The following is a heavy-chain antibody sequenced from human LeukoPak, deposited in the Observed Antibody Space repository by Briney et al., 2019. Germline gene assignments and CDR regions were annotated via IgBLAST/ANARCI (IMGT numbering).Heavy chain of an antibody. CDR2: ISGSGGST. J-gene: IGHJ6*03. D-gene: IGHD6-6*01. Sequence: GGSLRLSCAASGFTFSSYAMSWVRQAPGKGLEWVSAISGSGGSTYYADSVKGRFTISRDNSKNTLYLQMNSLRAEDTAVYYCAKVRAAPPLYYYYYMDVWGKGTTVTVSS. V-gene: IGHV3-23*01. CDR3: AKVRAAPPLYYYYYMDV. CDR1: GFTFSSYA.